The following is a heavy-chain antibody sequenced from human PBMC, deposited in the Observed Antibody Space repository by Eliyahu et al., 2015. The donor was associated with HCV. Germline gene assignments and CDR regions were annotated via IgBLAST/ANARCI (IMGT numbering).Heavy chain of an antibody. CDR3: AKGGYDLYYFDY. V-gene: IGHV3-30*18. J-gene: IGHJ4*02. CDR2: ISYDGSNK. CDR1: GFTFSXYG. D-gene: IGHD2-2*01. Sequence: QVQLVESGGGVVQPGRSLRLSCAASGFTFSXYGMHWVRQAPGKGLGWVAVISYDGSNKYYADSVKGRFTISRDNSKNTLYLQMNSLRAEDTAVYYCAKGGYDLYYFDYWGQGTLVTVSS.